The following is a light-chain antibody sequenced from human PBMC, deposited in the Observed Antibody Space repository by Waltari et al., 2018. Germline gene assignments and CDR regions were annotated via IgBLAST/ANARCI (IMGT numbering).Light chain of an antibody. CDR2: DTS. V-gene: IGKV3-11*01. J-gene: IGKJ4*01. CDR1: QSVRKY. Sequence: EIVLTQSPATLSLSPGERATLSCRASQSVRKYLAWYQQKPGQAPRLLIYDTSNRETCIPARFTGSGSVTDFTLTISNVEPEDFAVYYCHQRSDWGTFGGGTKVEI. CDR3: HQRSDWGT.